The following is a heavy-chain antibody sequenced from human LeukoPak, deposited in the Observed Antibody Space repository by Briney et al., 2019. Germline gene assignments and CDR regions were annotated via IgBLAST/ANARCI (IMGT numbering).Heavy chain of an antibody. CDR1: GGSFSGYY. Sequence: PSETLSLTCAVYGGSFSGYYWSWIRQPPGKGLEWIGEINHSGSTNYNPSLKSRVTISVDTSKNQFSLKLSSVTAADTAVYYCARVVVAAFDYWGQGTLVTVSP. J-gene: IGHJ4*02. D-gene: IGHD2-15*01. CDR2: INHSGST. CDR3: ARVVVAAFDY. V-gene: IGHV4-34*01.